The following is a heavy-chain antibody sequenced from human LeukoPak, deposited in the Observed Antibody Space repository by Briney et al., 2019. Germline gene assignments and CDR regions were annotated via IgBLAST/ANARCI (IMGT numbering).Heavy chain of an antibody. J-gene: IGHJ4*02. CDR1: GFTFSSYS. CDR2: IKEDGSGE. CDR3: AKDFVSDSSGPDY. D-gene: IGHD3-22*01. Sequence: GGSLRLSCAASGFTFSSYSMSWVRQAPGKGLEWVANIKEDGSGEYYVDSVKGRFTISRDNSKNTLYLQMNSLRAEDTAVYYCAKDFVSDSSGPDYWGQGTLVTVSS. V-gene: IGHV3-7*01.